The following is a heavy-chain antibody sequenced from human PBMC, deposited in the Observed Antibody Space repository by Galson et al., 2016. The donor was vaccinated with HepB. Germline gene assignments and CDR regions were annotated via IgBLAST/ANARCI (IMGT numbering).Heavy chain of an antibody. Sequence: QSGAEVKEPGESLRISCKASGYSFTSYWINWVRQMPGKGLEWMGRIDPTDSYTNYSPSFQGHVIISADKSISTAYMQWSSLKASDTAMYYCARQGAGWGGMEIDHWGQGTLVTVSS. CDR1: GYSFTSYW. D-gene: IGHD3-16*01. CDR3: ARQGAGWGGMEIDH. J-gene: IGHJ4*02. V-gene: IGHV5-10-1*01. CDR2: IDPTDSYT.